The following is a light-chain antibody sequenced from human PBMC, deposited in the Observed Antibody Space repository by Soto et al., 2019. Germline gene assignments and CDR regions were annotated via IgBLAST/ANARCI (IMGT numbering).Light chain of an antibody. Sequence: EIVMTQSPATLSVSPGERATLSCRASQSVSRNLAWYQQKPGQAPRLLIYDASTRATDIPARFSGSGSGTEFTLTISSLQSEDFAVYYCQQYNNWPPTTFGQGTEVEIK. J-gene: IGKJ1*01. CDR3: QQYNNWPPTT. V-gene: IGKV3-15*01. CDR2: DAS. CDR1: QSVSRN.